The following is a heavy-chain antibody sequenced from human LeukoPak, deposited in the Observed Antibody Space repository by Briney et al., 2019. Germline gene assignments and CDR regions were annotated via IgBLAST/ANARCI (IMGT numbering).Heavy chain of an antibody. J-gene: IGHJ4*02. CDR2: INHSGST. Sequence: SETLSLTCAVYGGSFSGYYWSWIRQPPGKGLEWIGEINHSGSTNYNPSLKSRVTISVDTSKNQCSLRLSSVTAADTAVYYCGRVPGTRLAPDYWGQGTLVTVSS. D-gene: IGHD1-1*01. CDR1: GGSFSGYY. CDR3: GRVPGTRLAPDY. V-gene: IGHV4-34*01.